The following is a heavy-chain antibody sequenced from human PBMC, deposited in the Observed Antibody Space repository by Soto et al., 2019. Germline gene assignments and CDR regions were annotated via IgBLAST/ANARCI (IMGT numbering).Heavy chain of an antibody. CDR3: TTGSVEGV. CDR2: IKRKIDGEKK. CDR1: GFSFSNAW. J-gene: IGHJ6*02. Sequence: EVQLVESGGGLVKPGGSLRLSCAASGFSFSNAWMNWVRQAPGKGLEWVGRIKRKIDGEKKDYAAPVKGRFTISRDDSKNTLSLQMNSLKADDTAVYYCTTGSVEGVWGQGTTVTVSS. V-gene: IGHV3-15*07.